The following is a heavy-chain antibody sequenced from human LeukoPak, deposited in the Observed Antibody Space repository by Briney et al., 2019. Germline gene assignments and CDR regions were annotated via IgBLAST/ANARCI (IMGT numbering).Heavy chain of an antibody. CDR1: GFTFSGSA. CDR2: IRSKDNNYAT. Sequence: GGSLRLSCAASGFTFSGSAMHWVRQASGKGLEWVGHIRSKDNNYATAYAASVKGRLTISRDDSNNTAYLQMNSLKTEDTAVYYCTRLGRYYFDYWGRGTLVTVSS. J-gene: IGHJ4*02. V-gene: IGHV3-73*01. CDR3: TRLGRYYFDY.